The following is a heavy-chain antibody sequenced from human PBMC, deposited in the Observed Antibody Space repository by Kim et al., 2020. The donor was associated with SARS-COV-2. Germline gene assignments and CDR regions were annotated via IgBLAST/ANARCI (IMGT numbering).Heavy chain of an antibody. V-gene: IGHV1-46*01. CDR1: GYTFTSYY. Sequence: ASVKVSCKASGYTFTSYYMHWVRQAPGQGLEWMGIINPSGGSTSYAQKFQGRVTMTRDTSTSTVYMEPSSLRSEDTAVYYCARAGYCSGGSCYSFYGMDVWGQGTTVTVSS. CDR3: ARAGYCSGGSCYSFYGMDV. CDR2: INPSGGST. D-gene: IGHD2-15*01. J-gene: IGHJ6*02.